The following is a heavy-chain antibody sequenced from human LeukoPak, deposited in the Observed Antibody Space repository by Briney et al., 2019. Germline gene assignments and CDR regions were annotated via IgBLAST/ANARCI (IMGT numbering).Heavy chain of an antibody. Sequence: ASVKVSCQACGYTFTCYGISWVRQAPGQGLEWMGWINPNRGETDYAQNFQGRVTMTRDTSINTAYMDLNRLRPDDTAVYYCVRSPTSGTYYNRAYCFDYWGQGALVTVSS. D-gene: IGHD3-10*01. J-gene: IGHJ4*02. CDR1: GYTFTCYG. V-gene: IGHV1-2*02. CDR3: VRSPTSGTYYNRAYCFDY. CDR2: INPNRGET.